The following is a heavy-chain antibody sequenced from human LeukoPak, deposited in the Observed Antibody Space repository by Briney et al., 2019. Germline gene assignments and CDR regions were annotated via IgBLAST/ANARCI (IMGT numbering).Heavy chain of an antibody. V-gene: IGHV4-34*01. J-gene: IGHJ6*03. CDR1: GGSFSGYY. CDR3: ARGRTGVVVVPAARYYMDV. CDR2: INHSGST. Sequence: SETLSLTCAVYGGSFSGYYWSWIRQPPGKGLEWIGEINHSGSTNYNPSLKSRVTISVDTSKSQFSLKLSSVTAADTAVYYCARGRTGVVVVPAARYYMDVWGKGTTVTVSS. D-gene: IGHD2-2*01.